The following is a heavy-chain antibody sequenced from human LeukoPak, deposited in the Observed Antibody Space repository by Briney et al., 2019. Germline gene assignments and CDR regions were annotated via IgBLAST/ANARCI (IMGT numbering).Heavy chain of an antibody. D-gene: IGHD4-17*01. J-gene: IGHJ6*02. CDR3: ARNWDYGDYGYYYYGMDV. Sequence: VSVKVSCKASGYTFTGYYMHWVRQAPGQGLEWMGWINPNSGGTNYAQKFQGRVTVTRDTSISTAYMELSRLRSDDTAVYYCARNWDYGDYGYYYYGMDVWGQGTTVTVSS. CDR2: INPNSGGT. V-gene: IGHV1-2*02. CDR1: GYTFTGYY.